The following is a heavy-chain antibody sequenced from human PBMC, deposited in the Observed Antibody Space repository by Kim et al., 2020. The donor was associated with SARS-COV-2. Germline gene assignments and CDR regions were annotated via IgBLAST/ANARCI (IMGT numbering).Heavy chain of an antibody. CDR2: IWYDGSNK. J-gene: IGHJ5*02. CDR1: GFTFSSYA. V-gene: IGHV3-33*06. CDR3: AKWGQQLELWFDP. D-gene: IGHD6-13*01. Sequence: GGSLRLSCAASGFTFSSYAMHWVRQAPGKGLEWVAVIWYDGSNKYYADSVKGRFTISRDNSKNTLYLQMNSLRAEDTAVYYCAKWGQQLELWFDPWGQGT.